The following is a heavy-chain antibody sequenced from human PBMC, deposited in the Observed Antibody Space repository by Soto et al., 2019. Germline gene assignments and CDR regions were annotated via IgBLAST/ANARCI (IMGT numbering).Heavy chain of an antibody. Sequence: VLLVQSGAEVKKPGASVKVSCKPFGYTFTASYIHWVRQAPGNGLECVGWGDPRSGATNYAKRFQGRVVMTRDMSGHTGYRELSAMTSDNVAIYYCATEDYGAYAFWGQGTLVTFSS. CDR3: ATEDYGAYAF. V-gene: IGHV1-2*02. J-gene: IGHJ4*01. CDR2: GDPRSGAT. D-gene: IGHD4-17*01. CDR1: GYTFTASY.